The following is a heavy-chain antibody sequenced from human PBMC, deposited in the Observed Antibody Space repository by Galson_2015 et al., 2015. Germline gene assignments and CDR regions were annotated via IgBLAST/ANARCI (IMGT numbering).Heavy chain of an antibody. J-gene: IGHJ4*02. V-gene: IGHV5-51*01. Sequence: QSGAEVKKPGESLTISCKGSGYSFTSYWIGWVRQMPGKGLEWMGIIYPGDSDTRYSPSFQGQVTISADKSISTAYLQWSSLKASDTAMYYCARGDYYGSGSYYSIDYWGQGTLVTVSS. CDR2: IYPGDSDT. CDR3: ARGDYYGSGSYYSIDY. CDR1: GYSFTSYW. D-gene: IGHD3-10*01.